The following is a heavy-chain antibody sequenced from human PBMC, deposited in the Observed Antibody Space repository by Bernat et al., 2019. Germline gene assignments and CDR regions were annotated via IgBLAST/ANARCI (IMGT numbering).Heavy chain of an antibody. Sequence: QVQLQESGPGLVKPSQTLSLTCTVSGGSISSGGYYWSWIRQHPGKGLEWIGYIYYSGSPYYNPSLKSRVTTSVDTSKNQFSLKLSSVTAADTAVYYCARDRRGYASHYYYYGMDVWGQGTTVTVSS. V-gene: IGHV4-31*03. CDR3: ARDRRGYASHYYYYGMDV. CDR1: GGSISSGGYY. CDR2: IYYSGSP. J-gene: IGHJ6*02. D-gene: IGHD2-2*01.